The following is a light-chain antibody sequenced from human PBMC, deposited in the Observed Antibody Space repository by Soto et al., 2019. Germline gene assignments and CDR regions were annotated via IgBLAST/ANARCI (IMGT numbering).Light chain of an antibody. J-gene: IGLJ3*02. CDR1: SSDVGGYNY. Sequence: QSALTQPASVSGSPGQSITISCTGTSSDVGGYNYVAWYKQHPAKAPKLMIYEVSNRPSGVSHRVSGSKSGNKASLTISGLQAEDEADYYCFSYTTSSTLVFGGGTKVTVL. CDR3: FSYTTSSTLV. V-gene: IGLV2-14*01. CDR2: EVS.